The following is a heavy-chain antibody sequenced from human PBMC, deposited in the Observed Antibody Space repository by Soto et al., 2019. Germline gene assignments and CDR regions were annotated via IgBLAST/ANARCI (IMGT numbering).Heavy chain of an antibody. CDR1: GGTCSSYA. Sequence: QVQLVQSGAEVKKPGSSVKVSCKASGGTCSSYAISWVRQAPGQGLEWMAGIIPIFGTANYAQKFQGSVTITADESKSTAYMELSSLRSEDTAVYYCARGGTYYYGSGSYNQMDVWGQGTTVTVSS. V-gene: IGHV1-69*01. CDR2: IIPIFGTA. D-gene: IGHD3-10*01. CDR3: ARGGTYYYGSGSYNQMDV. J-gene: IGHJ6*02.